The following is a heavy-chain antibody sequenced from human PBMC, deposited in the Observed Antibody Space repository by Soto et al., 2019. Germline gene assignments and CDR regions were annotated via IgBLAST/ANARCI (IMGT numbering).Heavy chain of an antibody. Sequence: PGGSLRLSCAASGFTFSSYAMSWVRQSPGKGLEWVSAISGSGGSTYYADSVKGRFTISRDNSKNTLYLQMNSLRAEDTAVYYCADVPYDFWSGSPYLYFDYWGQGTLVTVSS. D-gene: IGHD3-3*01. V-gene: IGHV3-23*01. CDR1: GFTFSSYA. CDR2: ISGSGGST. CDR3: ADVPYDFWSGSPYLYFDY. J-gene: IGHJ4*02.